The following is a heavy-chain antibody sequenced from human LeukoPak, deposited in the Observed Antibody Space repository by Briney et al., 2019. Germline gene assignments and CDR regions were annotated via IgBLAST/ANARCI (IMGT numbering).Heavy chain of an antibody. V-gene: IGHV3-30*01. J-gene: IGHJ6*03. CDR2: ISYDGNNK. D-gene: IGHD3-10*01. CDR3: ARGGIPTGPYYYFYYMDV. Sequence: GSSLRLSCAASGFTFSRNVMHWVRQAPGKGLEWVALISYDGNNKFYADSVKGRYTISRDNSRNILFLQMNSLRGEDAAVYSCARGGIPTGPYYYFYYMDVWGKGTAVTVSS. CDR1: GFTFSRNV.